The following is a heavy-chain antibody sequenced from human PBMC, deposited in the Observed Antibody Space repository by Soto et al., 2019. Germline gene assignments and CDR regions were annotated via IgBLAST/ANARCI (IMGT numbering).Heavy chain of an antibody. Sequence: QVQLQQWGAGLLKPSETLSLTCAVYGGPFSGYYWSWIRQPPGKGLEWIGEINHSGSTNYNPSLKNRVTISVDTSKTQFTLKLSSVAAADTAVYYCARGVYCSSTTCYWGMDVWGQGTTVTVSS. CDR2: INHSGST. J-gene: IGHJ6*02. V-gene: IGHV4-34*01. CDR3: ARGVYCSSTTCYWGMDV. D-gene: IGHD2-2*01. CDR1: GGPFSGYY.